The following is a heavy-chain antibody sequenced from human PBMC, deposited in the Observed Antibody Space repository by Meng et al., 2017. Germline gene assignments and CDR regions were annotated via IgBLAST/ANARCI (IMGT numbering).Heavy chain of an antibody. CDR3: ARGVGYGGNSLYFDY. CDR1: GGTFSSYA. D-gene: IGHD4-23*01. V-gene: IGHV1-69*06. Sequence: QVEMVESGAEVKKPGSSVKVSCKASGGTFSSYAISWVRQAPGQGLEWMGGIIPIFGTANYAQKFQGRVTITADKSTSTAYMELSSLRSEDTAVYYCARGVGYGGNSLYFDYWGQGTLVTVSS. J-gene: IGHJ4*02. CDR2: IIPIFGTA.